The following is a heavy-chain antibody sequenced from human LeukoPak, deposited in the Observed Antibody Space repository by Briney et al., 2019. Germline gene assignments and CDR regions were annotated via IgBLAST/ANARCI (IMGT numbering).Heavy chain of an antibody. CDR1: GGSISSGDYY. D-gene: IGHD4-17*01. Sequence: SETLSLTCIVSGGSISSGDYYWSWIRQPPGKGLEWIGYIYYSGSTYYNPSLKSRVTISVDTSKNQFSLELSSVTAADTAVYYCARGDSFNGDFDYWGQGTLVTVSS. J-gene: IGHJ4*02. CDR2: IYYSGST. V-gene: IGHV4-30-4*01. CDR3: ARGDSFNGDFDY.